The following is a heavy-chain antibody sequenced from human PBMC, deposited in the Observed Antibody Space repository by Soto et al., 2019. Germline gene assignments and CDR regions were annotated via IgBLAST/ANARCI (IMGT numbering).Heavy chain of an antibody. CDR3: AREWRGSTRSYYYYGLHV. D-gene: IGHD2-2*01. CDR2: IIPIFGTA. Sequence: QVQLVQSGAEVKKPGSSVKVSCKASGGTFSSYAISWVRQAPGQGLEWMGGIIPIFGTAIYAQRFQGRVTITADDSTSTAYMELSSLRSADTAVYYCAREWRGSTRSYYYYGLHVWGLGTTVTVSS. CDR1: GGTFSSYA. V-gene: IGHV1-69*01. J-gene: IGHJ6*02.